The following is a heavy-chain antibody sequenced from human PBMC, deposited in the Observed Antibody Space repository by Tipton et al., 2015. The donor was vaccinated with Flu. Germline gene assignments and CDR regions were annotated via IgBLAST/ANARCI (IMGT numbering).Heavy chain of an antibody. Sequence: TLSLTCTVSGGSISSYYWSWIRQPPGKGLEWIGYIYYSGSTNYNPSLKSRVTISVDTSKNQFSLKLSSVTAADTAVYYCARFGLGELLGPISSVDYYYMDVWGKGTTVTVSS. J-gene: IGHJ6*03. CDR2: IYYSGST. CDR3: ARFGLGELLGPISSVDYYYMDV. V-gene: IGHV4-59*01. D-gene: IGHD3-10*01. CDR1: GGSISSYY.